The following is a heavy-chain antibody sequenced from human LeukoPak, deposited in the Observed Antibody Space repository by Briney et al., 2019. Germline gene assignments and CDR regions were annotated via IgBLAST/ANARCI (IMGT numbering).Heavy chain of an antibody. V-gene: IGHV4-59*01. D-gene: IGHD3-9*01. CDR3: AREGIRRYFDWLRSLGAQGTGAFDI. J-gene: IGHJ3*02. Sequence: SETLSLTCTVSGGSISSYYWSWVRQPPGKGLEWIGFVYYTGSTNYSPSLKSRVTISVDTSKNQFSLKLRSVTAADTAVYYCAREGIRRYFDWLRSLGAQGTGAFDIWGQGTMVTVSS. CDR1: GGSISSYY. CDR2: VYYTGST.